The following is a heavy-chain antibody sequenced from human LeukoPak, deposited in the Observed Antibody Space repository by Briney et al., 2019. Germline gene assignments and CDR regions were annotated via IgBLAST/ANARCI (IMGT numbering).Heavy chain of an antibody. CDR1: GFTFSSYA. V-gene: IGHV3-23*01. D-gene: IGHD3-10*01. J-gene: IGHJ4*02. CDR3: AKEESGWGVINPHEN. Sequence: GGSLRLSCAASGFTFSSYAMSWVRQAPGKGLEWVSAVSGSGGSTYYADSVKGRFTISRDNSKNTLYLQMNSLRAEDTAVYYCAKEESGWGVINPHENWGQGTLVTVSS. CDR2: VSGSGGST.